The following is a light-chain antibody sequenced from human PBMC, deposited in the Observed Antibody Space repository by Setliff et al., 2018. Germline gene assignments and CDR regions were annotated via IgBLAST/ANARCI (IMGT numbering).Light chain of an antibody. CDR1: VLAKKF. CDR3: YSAADNKKV. J-gene: IGLJ3*02. CDR2: KDS. V-gene: IGLV3-27*01. Sequence: SYELAQPSSVSVSPGQTATITCSGDVLAKKFARWFQQKPGQAPVVVIYKDSERPSGVPERFSGSSSGTTVTLTISRAQVEDEADYYCYSAADNKKVFGGGTKATVL.